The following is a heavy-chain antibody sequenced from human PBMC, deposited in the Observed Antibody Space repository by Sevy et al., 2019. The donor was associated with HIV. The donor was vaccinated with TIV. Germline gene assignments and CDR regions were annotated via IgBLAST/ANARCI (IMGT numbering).Heavy chain of an antibody. J-gene: IGHJ4*02. D-gene: IGHD3-16*01. CDR2: ISGSGDST. CDR3: AKPRGSFYFDY. Sequence: GGYLRLSCAASAFSFNTYAMSWVRRAPGKGLEWVETISGSGDSTFYSDSVKGRFTISRDNSKNTLYLQMNSLRAEVTAVYYCAKPRGSFYFDYWGQGTLVTVSS. V-gene: IGHV3-23*01. CDR1: AFSFNTYA.